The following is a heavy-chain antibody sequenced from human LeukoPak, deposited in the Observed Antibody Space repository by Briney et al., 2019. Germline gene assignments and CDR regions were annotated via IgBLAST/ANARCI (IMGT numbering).Heavy chain of an antibody. J-gene: IGHJ4*02. Sequence: GGSLRLSCAASGFTFSSYWMSWVRQAPGKGLEWVSCISSSSSYIYYGDSVKGRFTTSRDNAKNSLYLQMNSLRAEDTAVYYCARDLRSSGYYAFDYWGQGTLVTVSS. CDR2: ISSSSSYI. D-gene: IGHD3-22*01. CDR1: GFTFSSYW. V-gene: IGHV3-21*01. CDR3: ARDLRSSGYYAFDY.